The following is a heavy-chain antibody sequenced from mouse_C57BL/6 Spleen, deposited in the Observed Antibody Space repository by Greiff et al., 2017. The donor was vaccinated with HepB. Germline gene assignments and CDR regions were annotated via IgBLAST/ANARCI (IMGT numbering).Heavy chain of an antibody. CDR2: IHPNSGST. CDR3: ARPPIYYDYDGFAY. Sequence: QVQLQQPGAELVKPGASVKLSCKASGYTFTSYWMHWVKQRPGQGLEWIGMIHPNSGSTNYNEKFKSKATLTVDKSSSTAYMQLSSLTSEDSAVYYFARPPIYYDYDGFAYWGQGTLVTVSA. J-gene: IGHJ3*01. CDR1: GYTFTSYW. V-gene: IGHV1-64*01. D-gene: IGHD2-4*01.